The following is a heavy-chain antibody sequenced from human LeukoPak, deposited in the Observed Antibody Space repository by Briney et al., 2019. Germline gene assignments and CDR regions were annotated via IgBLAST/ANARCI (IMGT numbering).Heavy chain of an antibody. CDR1: GFTFSSYD. CDR2: IGTAGDT. J-gene: IGHJ4*02. V-gene: IGHV3-13*01. CDR3: ARASGGTTTTEGSFDY. Sequence: GGSLRLSCAASGFTFSSYDMHWVRRATGKGLEWVSAIGTAGDTYYPGSVKGRFTISRENAKNSLYLQMNSLRAGDTAVYYCARASGGTTTTEGSFDYWGQGTLVTVSS. D-gene: IGHD1-1*01.